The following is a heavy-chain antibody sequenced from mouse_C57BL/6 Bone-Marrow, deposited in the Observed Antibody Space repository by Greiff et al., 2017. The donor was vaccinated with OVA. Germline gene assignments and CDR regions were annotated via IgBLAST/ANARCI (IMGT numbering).Heavy chain of an antibody. CDR3: ERTDGYDGYYHAWLAY. CDR1: GYTFTSYW. D-gene: IGHD2-3*01. J-gene: IGHJ3*01. Sequence: VQLQQPGAELVKPGASVKMSCKASGYTFTSYWITWVKQRPGQGLEWIGDIYPGSGSTTYNEKFKGKATLTVDPSSSTAYMQLSSLTSEDSAVYYCERTDGYDGYYHAWLAYWGQGTLVTV. CDR2: IYPGSGST. V-gene: IGHV1-55*01.